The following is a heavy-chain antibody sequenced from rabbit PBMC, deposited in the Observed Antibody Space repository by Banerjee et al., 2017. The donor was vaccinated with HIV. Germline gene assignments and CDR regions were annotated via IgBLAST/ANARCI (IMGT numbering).Heavy chain of an antibody. CDR2: LYNVGSGST. CDR3: ARDPFYADYGGDGYALNL. D-gene: IGHD6-1*01. CDR1: GFSFSSDYH. V-gene: IGHV1S40*01. Sequence: QSLEESGGDLVKPGASLTLTCTASGFSFSSDYHICWVRQAPGKGLELIACLYNVGSGSTWYAIWSKVRFTISKTSSTTVTLQMTSLTAADTASYFCARDPFYADYGGDGYALNLWGPGTLVTVS. J-gene: IGHJ4*01.